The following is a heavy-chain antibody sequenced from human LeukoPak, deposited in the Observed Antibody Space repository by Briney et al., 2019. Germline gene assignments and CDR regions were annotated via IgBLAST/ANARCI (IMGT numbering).Heavy chain of an antibody. CDR3: TRRLGAIRGGCFDT. J-gene: IGHJ5*02. Sequence: DSVKGRFTISRDNSKKTLYLQLTSLRPEDTALYYCTRRLGAIRGGCFDTWGRGTLVAVSS. V-gene: IGHV3-30*01. D-gene: IGHD1-26*01.